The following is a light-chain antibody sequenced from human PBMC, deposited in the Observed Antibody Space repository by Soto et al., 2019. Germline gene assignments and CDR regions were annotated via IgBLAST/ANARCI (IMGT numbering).Light chain of an antibody. J-gene: IGKJ2*01. V-gene: IGKV1-39*01. CDR2: AAS. CDR1: QSVSSH. CDR3: QQSNTTPYT. Sequence: DIQMTQSPSSLSASVGDRVTITCRASQSVSSHLNWYQQKPGKAPKLLIYAASSLQSGVPSSFSGSGSGTDFTLTISILQPEDFATYYFQQSNTTPYTVGQGTKLESK.